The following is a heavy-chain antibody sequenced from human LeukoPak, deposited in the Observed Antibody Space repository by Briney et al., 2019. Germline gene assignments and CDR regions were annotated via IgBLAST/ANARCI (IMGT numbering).Heavy chain of an antibody. CDR1: GGSISNSGYY. CDR3: ARHDYGDSNWFDP. J-gene: IGHJ5*02. D-gene: IGHD4-17*01. Sequence: SETLSLTCTVSGGSISNSGYYWGWIRQPPGKGLEWIGSIYYSGSIYYNPSLKSRVTISVDTSKNQFSLKVSSVTAADTAVYYCARHDYGDSNWFDPWGQGTLVTVSS. CDR2: IYYSGSI. V-gene: IGHV4-39*01.